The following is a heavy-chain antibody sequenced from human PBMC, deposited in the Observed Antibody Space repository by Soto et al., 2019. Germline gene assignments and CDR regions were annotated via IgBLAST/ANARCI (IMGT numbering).Heavy chain of an antibody. Sequence: EVQLLESGGGLVQPGGSLRLSCAASGFTFSSYAMSWVRQAPGKGLEWVSAISGSGGSTYYADSVKGRFTISRDNSKNTRYLQLNSLRAEDTAVYYWAKIAREDNDAYIDCGDDCYSLNLYGIDVWVQGTTVSVSS. CDR3: AKIAREDNDAYIDCGDDCYSLNLYGIDV. CDR1: GFTFSSYA. D-gene: IGHD2-21*02. CDR2: ISGSGGST. J-gene: IGHJ6*02. V-gene: IGHV3-23*01.